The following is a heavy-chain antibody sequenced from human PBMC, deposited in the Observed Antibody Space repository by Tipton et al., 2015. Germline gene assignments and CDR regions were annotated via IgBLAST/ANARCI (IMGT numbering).Heavy chain of an antibody. Sequence: TLSLTCTVSGGSISSYYWSWIRQPPGKGLEWIGYIYYSGSTNYNPSLKSRVTISVDTSKNQFSLKLSSVTAADTAVYYCVRRATAWGLIIFDFWGQGTLFTVSS. CDR3: VRRATAWGLIIFDF. CDR2: IYYSGST. J-gene: IGHJ4*02. CDR1: GGSISSYY. D-gene: IGHD3/OR15-3a*01. V-gene: IGHV4-59*01.